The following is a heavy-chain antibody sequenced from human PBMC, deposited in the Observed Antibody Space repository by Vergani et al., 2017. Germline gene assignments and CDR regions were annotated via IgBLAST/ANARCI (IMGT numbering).Heavy chain of an antibody. CDR1: GYSISSGYY. CDR2: IYHSGST. Sequence: QVQLQESGPGLVKPSETLSLTCTVSGYSISSGYYWGWIRQPPGKGLEWIGSIYHSGSTYYNPSLKSRVTISVDTSKNQFSLKLSSVTAADTAVYYWARDLPWFGEKLGDWFDPWSQGTLVTVSS. D-gene: IGHD3-10*01. CDR3: ARDLPWFGEKLGDWFDP. J-gene: IGHJ5*02. V-gene: IGHV4-38-2*02.